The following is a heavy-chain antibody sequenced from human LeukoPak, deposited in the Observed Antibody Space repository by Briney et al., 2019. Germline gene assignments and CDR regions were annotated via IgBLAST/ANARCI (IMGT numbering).Heavy chain of an antibody. CDR3: ARVQVRGPNDY. J-gene: IGHJ4*02. V-gene: IGHV4-38-2*02. CDR2: IYRSGST. Sequence: SETLSLTCTVSGYSISSGYYWGWIRQPPGKGLEWIGSIYRSGSTYYNPSLKSRVTISIDTSKNQFSLKLSSVTAAGTAVYYCARVQVRGPNDYWGQGTLVTVSS. CDR1: GYSISSGYY. D-gene: IGHD3-10*01.